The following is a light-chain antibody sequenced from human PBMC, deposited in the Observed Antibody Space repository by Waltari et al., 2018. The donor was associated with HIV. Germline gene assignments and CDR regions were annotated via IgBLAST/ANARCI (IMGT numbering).Light chain of an antibody. Sequence: YVLTQPPSVSGAPGQKATISCTGSTSNIGADSNVHWYQQLPGRAPKVLIYGNNKRPSGIPDRFSGSKSGTSASLAITGLQSDDEADYYCHSYDSGLGALFGGGTKVTVL. CDR1: TSNIGADSN. CDR3: HSYDSGLGAL. CDR2: GNN. J-gene: IGLJ3*02. V-gene: IGLV1-40*01.